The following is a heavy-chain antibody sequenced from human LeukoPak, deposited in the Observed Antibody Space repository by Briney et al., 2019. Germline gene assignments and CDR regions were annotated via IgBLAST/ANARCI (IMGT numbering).Heavy chain of an antibody. J-gene: IGHJ4*02. D-gene: IGHD3-22*01. Sequence: GGSLRLSCAASGFSFDDYGMSWVRQAPGKGLEWVSGINWNGGSTGYADSVKGRFTISRDNAKNSLYLQMNSLRAEDRALYYCARPLDGSSGYWDYWGQGTLVTVSS. CDR2: INWNGGST. V-gene: IGHV3-20*04. CDR3: ARPLDGSSGYWDY. CDR1: GFSFDDYG.